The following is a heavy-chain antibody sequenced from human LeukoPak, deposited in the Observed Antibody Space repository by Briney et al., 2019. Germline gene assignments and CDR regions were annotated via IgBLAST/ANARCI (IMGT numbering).Heavy chain of an antibody. CDR1: DFTVSSNS. CDR3: ATESYGGA. D-gene: IGHD1-26*01. CDR2: TYSSGST. V-gene: IGHV3-53*01. Sequence: GGSLRLSCAASDFTVSSNSMSWVRQAPGKGLEWVSVTYSSGSTHYADSVKGRFTISRDSSKNTLYLQMNSLRAEDTAVYYCATESYGGAWGQGTLVTVSS. J-gene: IGHJ4*02.